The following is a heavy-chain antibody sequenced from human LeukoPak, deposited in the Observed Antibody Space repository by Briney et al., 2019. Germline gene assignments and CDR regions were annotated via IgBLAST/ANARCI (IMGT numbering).Heavy chain of an antibody. J-gene: IGHJ6*03. V-gene: IGHV4-59*12. CDR2: IYYSGST. CDR3: ASNHDRGSGWYANYYYYMDV. Sequence: PSETLSLICTVSGGSISSYYWSWIRQPPGKGLEWIGYIYYSGSTNYNPSLKSRVTISVDTSKNQFSLKLSSVTAADTAVYYCASNHDRGSGWYANYYYYMDVWGKGTTVTVSS. D-gene: IGHD6-19*01. CDR1: GGSISSYY.